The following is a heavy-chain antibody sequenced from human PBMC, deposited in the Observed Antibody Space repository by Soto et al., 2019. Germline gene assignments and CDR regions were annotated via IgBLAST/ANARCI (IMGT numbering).Heavy chain of an antibody. CDR1: GFTFSSYA. Sequence: GGSLRLSCAASGFTFSSYAMNWVRRAPGKGLEWVSAISGTGGSTDYADSVKGRFTISRDNSKNTLYLQMNSLRAEDTAVYYCAKAAVGSGYYIYNWFDPWGQGALVTVSS. V-gene: IGHV3-23*01. J-gene: IGHJ5*02. D-gene: IGHD3-3*01. CDR2: ISGTGGST. CDR3: AKAAVGSGYYIYNWFDP.